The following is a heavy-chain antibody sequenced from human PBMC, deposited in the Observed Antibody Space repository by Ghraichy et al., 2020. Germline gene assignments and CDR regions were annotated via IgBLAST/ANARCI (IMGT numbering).Heavy chain of an antibody. Sequence: SETLSLTCTVSGCSISSSSYYWGWIRQPPGKGLEWIGSIYYSGSTYYNSSLKSLVTISVDTSKNQFSLKLSSVTAADTAVYYCARHGPFWSGYTHSRQHPNYFYYYGMDVWGQRTTLTFSS. CDR3: ARHGPFWSGYTHSRQHPNYFYYYGMDV. V-gene: IGHV4-39*01. J-gene: IGHJ6*02. CDR2: IYYSGST. CDR1: GCSISSSSYY. D-gene: IGHD3-3*01.